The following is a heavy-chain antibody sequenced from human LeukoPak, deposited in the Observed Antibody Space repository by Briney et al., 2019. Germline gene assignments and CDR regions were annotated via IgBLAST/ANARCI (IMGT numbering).Heavy chain of an antibody. CDR1: GFTFRDAW. CDR3: TTEYWGSSNY. J-gene: IGHJ4*02. D-gene: IGHD7-27*01. CDR2: IKSKTDGGTT. Sequence: GGSLRLSCAGSGFTFRDAWMSWVRQAPGKGLEWVGHIKSKTDGGTTDYAAPVKGRFTISRDDSKNTLYLQMDSLKTEDTAVYYCTTEYWGSSNYWGQGTLVTVSS. V-gene: IGHV3-15*01.